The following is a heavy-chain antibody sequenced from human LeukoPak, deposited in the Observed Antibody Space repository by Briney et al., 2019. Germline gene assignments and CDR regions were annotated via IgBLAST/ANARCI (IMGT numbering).Heavy chain of an antibody. CDR2: ISYDGSNK. Sequence: GGSLRLSCAASGFTFSSYGMHWVRQAPGKGLEWVAVISYDGSNKYYADSVKGRFTISRDNSKNTLYLQMNSLRAEDTAVYYCAKDCSSTSCYYYYGMDAWGQGTLVTVSS. V-gene: IGHV3-30*18. J-gene: IGHJ6*02. D-gene: IGHD2-2*01. CDR1: GFTFSSYG. CDR3: AKDCSSTSCYYYYGMDA.